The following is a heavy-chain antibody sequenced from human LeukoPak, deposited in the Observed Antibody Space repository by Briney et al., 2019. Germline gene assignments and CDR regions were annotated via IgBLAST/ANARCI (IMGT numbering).Heavy chain of an antibody. CDR2: ISGSGGST. D-gene: IGHD3-10*01. CDR3: AKDKTRFGEFLGYFDY. V-gene: IGHV3-23*01. Sequence: PGGSLRLSCAASGFTFSSYAMSWVRQAPGKGLERVSAISGSGGSTYYADSVEGRFTISRDNSKNTLYLQMNSLRAEDTAVYYCAKDKTRFGEFLGYFDYWGQGTLVTVSS. CDR1: GFTFSSYA. J-gene: IGHJ4*02.